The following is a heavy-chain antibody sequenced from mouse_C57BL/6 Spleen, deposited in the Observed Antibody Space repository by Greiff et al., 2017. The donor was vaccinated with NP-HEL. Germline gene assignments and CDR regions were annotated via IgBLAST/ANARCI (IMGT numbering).Heavy chain of an antibody. CDR1: GYSITSGYY. J-gene: IGHJ2*01. CDR3: AREGKLGPFDY. V-gene: IGHV3-6*01. Sequence: DVKLQESGPGLVKPSQSLSLTCSVTGYSITSGYYWNWIRQFPGNKLEWMGYISYDGSNNYNPSLKNRISITRDTSKNQFFLKLNSVTTEDTATYYGAREGKLGPFDYWGQGTTLTVSS. D-gene: IGHD4-1*01. CDR2: ISYDGSN.